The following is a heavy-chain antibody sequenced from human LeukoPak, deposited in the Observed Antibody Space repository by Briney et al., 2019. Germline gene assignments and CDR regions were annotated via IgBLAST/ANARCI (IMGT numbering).Heavy chain of an antibody. CDR1: GFTFSSYA. Sequence: GGSLRLSCAASGFTFSSYAMSWVRQAPGKGLEWVSAISGSGGSTYYADSVKGRFTISRDNSKNTLYLQMNGLRAEDTAVYYCAKTIVVVPAASDYWGQGTLVTVSS. CDR2: ISGSGGST. D-gene: IGHD2-2*01. J-gene: IGHJ4*02. V-gene: IGHV3-23*01. CDR3: AKTIVVVPAASDY.